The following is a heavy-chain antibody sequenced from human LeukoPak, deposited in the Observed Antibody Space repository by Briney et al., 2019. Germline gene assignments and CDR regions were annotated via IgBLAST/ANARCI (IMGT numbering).Heavy chain of an antibody. CDR3: TRTSPSYYDFWSGDGTDV. J-gene: IGHJ6*02. D-gene: IGHD3-3*01. CDR1: GFTFSGST. CDR2: VRGKVNSYAT. V-gene: IGHV3-73*01. Sequence: GGSLRLSCAASGFTFSGSTMHWVRQASGKGLEWVGRVRGKVNSYATAYAASVKGRFTISRDDSKNTAYLQMNSLKTEDTAVYYCTRTSPSYYDFWSGDGTDVWGQGTTVTVSS.